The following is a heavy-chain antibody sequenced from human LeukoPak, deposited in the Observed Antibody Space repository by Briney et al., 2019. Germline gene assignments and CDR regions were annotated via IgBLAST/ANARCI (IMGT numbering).Heavy chain of an antibody. CDR2: ISSSSSYM. Sequence: GGSLRLSCAASGFTFSSYAMSWVRQAPGKGLEWVSSISSSSSYMYYADSVKGRFTISRDNAKNSLYLQMNSLRAEDTAVYYCARHLVASRMVRGVMGSAFDIWGQGTMVTVSS. J-gene: IGHJ3*02. V-gene: IGHV3-21*01. CDR3: ARHLVASRMVRGVMGSAFDI. D-gene: IGHD3-10*01. CDR1: GFTFSSYA.